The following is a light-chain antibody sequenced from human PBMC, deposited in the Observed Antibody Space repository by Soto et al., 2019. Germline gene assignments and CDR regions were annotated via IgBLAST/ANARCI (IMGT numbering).Light chain of an antibody. Sequence: QSALTQPASVSGSPGQSITISCTGTSSDVGGYNYVSWYQQHPGKAPKLMIYDVSNRPSGVSNRFSGSKSGNTASLTISGLQAEDEADYYFSSYKSSRFGVGTKLTVL. V-gene: IGLV2-14*01. J-gene: IGLJ2*01. CDR1: SSDVGGYNY. CDR3: SSYKSSR. CDR2: DVS.